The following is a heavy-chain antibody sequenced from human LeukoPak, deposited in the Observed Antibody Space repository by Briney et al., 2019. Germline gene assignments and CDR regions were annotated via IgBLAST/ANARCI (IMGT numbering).Heavy chain of an antibody. V-gene: IGHV1-69*04. J-gene: IGHJ4*02. CDR2: IIPIFGIA. CDR3: ARDERIAVAGLDY. Sequence: GASVKVSCKASGGTFSSYAISWVRQAPGQGLEWMGRIIPIFGIANYAQKFQGRVTITAGKSTSTAYMELSSLRSEDTAVYYCARDERIAVAGLDYWGQGTLVTVSS. D-gene: IGHD6-19*01. CDR1: GGTFSSYA.